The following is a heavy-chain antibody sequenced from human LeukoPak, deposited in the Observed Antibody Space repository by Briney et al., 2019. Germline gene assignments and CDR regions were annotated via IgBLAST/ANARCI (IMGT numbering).Heavy chain of an antibody. CDR3: AKGDYYDSSGLFDY. V-gene: IGHV3-30*02. Sequence: GGSLRLSCAASGFTFSGYGMHWVRQAPGKGLEWVSFIRYDGSDKYYADSVKGRFTISRDNSKNTLYLQMNSLRAEDTAVYYCAKGDYYDSSGLFDYWGQGTLVTVSS. J-gene: IGHJ4*02. CDR1: GFTFSGYG. CDR2: IRYDGSDK. D-gene: IGHD3-22*01.